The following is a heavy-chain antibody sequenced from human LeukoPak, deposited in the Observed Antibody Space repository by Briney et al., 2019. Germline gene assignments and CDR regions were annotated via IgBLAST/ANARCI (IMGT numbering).Heavy chain of an antibody. J-gene: IGHJ5*02. CDR2: INPSGGST. CDR1: GYTFTSYY. Sequence: VASVKVSCKASGYTFTSYYMHWVRQAPGQGLEWMGIINPSGGSTSYAQKFQGRVTMTRDTSTSTVYMELSSLRSEDTAVYYCARASGYCSGGSCYPNWFDPWGQGTLVTVSS. D-gene: IGHD2-15*01. CDR3: ARASGYCSGGSCYPNWFDP. V-gene: IGHV1-46*01.